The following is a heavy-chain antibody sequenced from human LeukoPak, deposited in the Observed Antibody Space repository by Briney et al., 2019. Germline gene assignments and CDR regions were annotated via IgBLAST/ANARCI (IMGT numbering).Heavy chain of an antibody. V-gene: IGHV1-69*13. J-gene: IGHJ4*02. CDR1: GGTFSSYA. CDR3: ASYDSSGYQVPGINDRFDY. Sequence: GASVKVSCKASGGTFSSYAISWVRQAPGQGLEWMGGIIPIFGTANYAQKFQGRVTITADESTSTAYMELSRLRSDDTAVYYCASYDSSGYQVPGINDRFDYWGQGTLVTVSS. D-gene: IGHD3-22*01. CDR2: IIPIFGTA.